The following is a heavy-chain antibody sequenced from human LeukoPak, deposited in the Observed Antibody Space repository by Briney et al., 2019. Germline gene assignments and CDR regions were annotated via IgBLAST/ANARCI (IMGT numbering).Heavy chain of an antibody. J-gene: IGHJ5*02. CDR3: ASSRYCSSTSCYFWAWYNWFDP. CDR1: GGSISSSSYY. D-gene: IGHD2-2*01. V-gene: IGHV4-39*01. Sequence: PSETLSLTCTVSGGSISSSSYYGGWIRQPPGKGLEWIGSIYYSGSTYYNPSLKSRVTISVDTSKNQFSLKLRSVTAADTAVYYCASSRYCSSTSCYFWAWYNWFDPWGQGTLVTVSS. CDR2: IYYSGST.